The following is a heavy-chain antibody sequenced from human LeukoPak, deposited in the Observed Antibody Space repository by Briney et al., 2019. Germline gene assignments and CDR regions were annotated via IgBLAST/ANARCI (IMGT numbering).Heavy chain of an antibody. CDR2: INPNSGGT. V-gene: IGHV1-2*02. CDR3: ASNVLLWFGEFDY. J-gene: IGHJ4*02. D-gene: IGHD3-10*01. CDR1: GYTFTGYY. Sequence: ASVTVSCKASGYTFTGYYMHWVRQAPGQGLEWMGWINPNSGGTNYAQKFQGRVTMTRDTSISTAYMELSRLRSDDTAVYYCASNVLLWFGEFDYWGQGTLVTVSS.